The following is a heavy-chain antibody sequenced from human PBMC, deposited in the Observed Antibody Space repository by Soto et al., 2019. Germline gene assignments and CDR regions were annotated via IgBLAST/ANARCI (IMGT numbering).Heavy chain of an antibody. V-gene: IGHV3-30-3*01. CDR2: ISYDGSNK. D-gene: IGHD1-26*01. J-gene: IGHJ4*02. Sequence: QVQLVESGGGVVQPGRSLRLSCAASGFTFSSYAMHWVRQAPGKGLEWVAVISYDGSNKYDADSVTGRVTISRDNSKNTIYLQMNSLRAEDPAVSYGAREEPSGDGAYDYWGQGTLGTFSS. CDR1: GFTFSSYA. CDR3: AREEPSGDGAYDY.